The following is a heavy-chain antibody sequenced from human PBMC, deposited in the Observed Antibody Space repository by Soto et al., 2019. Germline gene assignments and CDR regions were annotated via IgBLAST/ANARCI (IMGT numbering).Heavy chain of an antibody. Sequence: PSETLSLTCAVYGGSFSGYYWSWIRQPPGKGLEWIGEINHSGSTNYNPSLKSRVTISVDTSKNQFSLQLNSVTPDDTAVYYCARLIGNSWLDSWGQGTLVTVSS. CDR3: ARLIGNSWLDS. D-gene: IGHD2-8*01. V-gene: IGHV4-34*01. CDR2: INHSGST. CDR1: GGSFSGYY. J-gene: IGHJ5*01.